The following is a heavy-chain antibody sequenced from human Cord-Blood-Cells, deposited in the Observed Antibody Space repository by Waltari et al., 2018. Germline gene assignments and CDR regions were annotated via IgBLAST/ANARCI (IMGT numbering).Heavy chain of an antibody. Sequence: EVQLVESGGGLVQPGGSLRLSCAASGFTFSSYWMHWVRQAPGKGLVWSSRSNSDGSSTSCADSVKGRFTISRDNAKNTLYLQMNSLRAADTAVYYCARDRKQRLYYYYMDVWGKGTTVTVSS. CDR1: GFTFSSYW. J-gene: IGHJ6*03. D-gene: IGHD6-25*01. CDR3: ARDRKQRLYYYYMDV. V-gene: IGHV3-74*01. CDR2: SNSDGSST.